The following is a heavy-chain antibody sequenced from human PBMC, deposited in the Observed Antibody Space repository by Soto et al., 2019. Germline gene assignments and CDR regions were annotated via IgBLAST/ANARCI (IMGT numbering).Heavy chain of an antibody. Sequence: ASVKVSCKVSGYTLTELSMHWVRQAPGKGLEWMGGFDPEDGETIYAQKFQGRVTMTEDTSTDTAYMELSSRRSEDTAVYYCARSLYYYGSGSYRNPDYYYYGMDVWGQGTTVTVSS. D-gene: IGHD3-10*01. V-gene: IGHV1-24*01. J-gene: IGHJ6*02. CDR3: ARSLYYYGSGSYRNPDYYYYGMDV. CDR2: FDPEDGET. CDR1: GYTLTELS.